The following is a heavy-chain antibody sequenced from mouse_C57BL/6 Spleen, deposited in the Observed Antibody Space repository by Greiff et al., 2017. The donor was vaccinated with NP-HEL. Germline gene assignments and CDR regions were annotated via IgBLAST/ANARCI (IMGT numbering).Heavy chain of an antibody. Sequence: EVKLQESGPVLVKPGPSVKISCKASGFTFTDYYMHWVKQSHGKSLEWIGLVYPYNGGTSYNQKFKGKATLTVDTSSSTAYMELNSLTSEDSAVYYCARSEGTGTWYFDVWGTGTTVTVSS. CDR1: GFTFTDYY. D-gene: IGHD4-1*01. J-gene: IGHJ1*03. CDR3: ARSEGTGTWYFDV. V-gene: IGHV1-36*01. CDR2: VYPYNGGT.